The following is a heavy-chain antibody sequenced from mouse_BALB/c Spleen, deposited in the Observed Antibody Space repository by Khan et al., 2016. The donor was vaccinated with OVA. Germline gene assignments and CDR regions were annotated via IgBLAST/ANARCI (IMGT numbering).Heavy chain of an antibody. CDR2: ISRSGSKT. J-gene: IGHJ3*01. D-gene: IGHD1-1*01. CDR1: GFTFSGYA. Sequence: EVELVESGGGLVKPGGSLKLSCAASGFTFSGYAMSWVRQTPEKRLEWVAEISRSGSKTYYPDTVTGRFTISRDNAKNTLYLEMSSLRSEDTAMYYCASDRYYGSSPDWFAYWGQGTLVTVSA. CDR3: ASDRYYGSSPDWFAY. V-gene: IGHV5-9-4*01.